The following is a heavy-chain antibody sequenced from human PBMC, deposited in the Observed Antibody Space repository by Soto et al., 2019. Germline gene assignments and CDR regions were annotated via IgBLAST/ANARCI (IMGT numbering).Heavy chain of an antibody. CDR3: ARVRIERLVRGSSGWYPPDY. CDR2: INAGNGNT. CDR1: GYTFTSYA. Sequence: GASVKVSCKASGYTFTSYAMHWVRQAPGQRLEWMGWINAGNGNTKYSQKFQGRVTITRDTSASTAYMELSSLRSEDTAVYYCARVRIERLVRGSSGWYPPDYWGQGTLVTVSS. V-gene: IGHV1-3*01. D-gene: IGHD6-19*01. J-gene: IGHJ4*02.